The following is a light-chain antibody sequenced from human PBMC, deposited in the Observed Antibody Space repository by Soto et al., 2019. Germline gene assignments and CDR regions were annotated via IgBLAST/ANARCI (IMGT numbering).Light chain of an antibody. J-gene: IGKJ4*01. Sequence: DIQLTQSPSFLSESVGDRVTITCRASQGISSYLAWYQQNPGKAPKLLIYAASTLQSGVPSRFSGSGSGTEFTLTISSLQPEDFATYYCQHLNGYPLTFGGGTTVDIK. CDR1: QGISSY. CDR3: QHLNGYPLT. V-gene: IGKV1-9*01. CDR2: AAS.